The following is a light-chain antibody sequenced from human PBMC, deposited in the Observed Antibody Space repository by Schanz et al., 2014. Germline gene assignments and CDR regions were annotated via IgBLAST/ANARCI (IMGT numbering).Light chain of an antibody. J-gene: IGKJ4*01. V-gene: IGKV3-15*01. CDR3: QQRDSWPLT. CDR2: AAS. Sequence: EIVLTQSPATLSVSPGERATLSCRASHSVSSNLAWYQQRPGQAPRLLIYAASTRATGIPARFSGSGSGTEFTLTVSSLQSEDFAVYYCQQRDSWPLTFGGGTMVEIK. CDR1: HSVSSN.